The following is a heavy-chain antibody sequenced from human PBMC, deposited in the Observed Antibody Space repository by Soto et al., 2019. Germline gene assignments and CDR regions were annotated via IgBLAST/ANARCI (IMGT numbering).Heavy chain of an antibody. CDR3: ARAGYSYGYYFDY. CDR2: INSDGSST. CDR1: GFTFSSYW. D-gene: IGHD5-18*01. J-gene: IGHJ4*02. Sequence: EVQLVESGGGLVQPGGSLRLSCAASGFTFSSYWMHWVRQAPGKGLVWVSRINSDGSSTSYTDSVKGRFTISRDNAKNTLYLQMNSLRAEDTAVYYCARAGYSYGYYFDYWGQGTLVTVSS. V-gene: IGHV3-74*01.